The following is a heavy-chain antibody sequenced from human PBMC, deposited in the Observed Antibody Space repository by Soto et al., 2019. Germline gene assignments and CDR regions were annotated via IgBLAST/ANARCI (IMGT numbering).Heavy chain of an antibody. J-gene: IGHJ6*02. CDR2: IIPILGIA. D-gene: IGHD3-10*01. CDR1: GGTFSSYT. V-gene: IGHV1-69*02. CDR3: ARGPRDLYYGSGSYLDV. Sequence: QVQLVQSGAEVKKPGSSVKVSCKASGGTFSSYTISWVRQAPGQGLEWMGRIIPILGIANYAQKFQGRVTITADKSTSTAYMELSSLRSEYTAVYYCARGPRDLYYGSGSYLDVWGQGTTVTVSS.